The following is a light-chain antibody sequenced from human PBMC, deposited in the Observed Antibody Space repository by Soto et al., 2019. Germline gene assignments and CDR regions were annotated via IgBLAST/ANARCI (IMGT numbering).Light chain of an antibody. CDR3: KSYAGSNTYV. CDR1: KNDIGVYDF. Sequence: QSVLTQPPSASGSTGQSVTISCTGTKNDIGVYDFVSWYQHHPGKAPRLIIYEVVQRPSGVPVRFSGSKSGNTASLTVSGLQAADEADYFCKSYAGSNTYVFGSGTKVTVL. J-gene: IGLJ1*01. V-gene: IGLV2-8*01. CDR2: EVV.